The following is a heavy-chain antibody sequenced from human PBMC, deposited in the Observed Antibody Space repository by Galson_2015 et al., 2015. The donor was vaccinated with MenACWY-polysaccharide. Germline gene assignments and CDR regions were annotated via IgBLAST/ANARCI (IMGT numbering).Heavy chain of an antibody. Sequence: SLRLSCAASGFTFDDYAMHWARQAPGKGLEWVAGISWNSGSIDYVDTVKGRFTISRDNAKNSQYLQMNSLRAEDTAFYYYVKDSQEMVTAAGVWDCWGQGTLVTVSS. CDR1: GFTFDDYA. D-gene: IGHD6-13*01. V-gene: IGHV3-9*01. J-gene: IGHJ4*02. CDR3: VKDSQEMVTAAGVWDC. CDR2: ISWNSGSI.